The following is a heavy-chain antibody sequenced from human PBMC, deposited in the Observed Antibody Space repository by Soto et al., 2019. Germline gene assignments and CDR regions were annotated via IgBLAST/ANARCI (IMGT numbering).Heavy chain of an antibody. V-gene: IGHV3-23*01. Sequence: GGSLRLSCAASRFTFSRYAMSWVRQAPGKGLEWVSAISGSGGSTYYADSVKGRFTISRDNAKNSLYLQMNSLRAEDTAVYYCARDSEQWLSNWGQGTLVTVSS. J-gene: IGHJ4*02. CDR1: RFTFSRYA. D-gene: IGHD6-19*01. CDR3: ARDSEQWLSN. CDR2: ISGSGGST.